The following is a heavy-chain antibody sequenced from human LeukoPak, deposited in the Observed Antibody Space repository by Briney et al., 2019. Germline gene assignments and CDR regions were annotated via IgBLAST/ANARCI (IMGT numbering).Heavy chain of an antibody. Sequence: GGSLRLSCAASGFTFSIYWMSWVRQAPGRGLEWVASMKGDGSVKHFLDSVEGRFTISRDNAKNSLYLQMNSLRAEDTAVYYCARWDAYCSGGRCYSGDFAFDIWGQGTMVTVSS. V-gene: IGHV3-7*01. D-gene: IGHD2-15*01. J-gene: IGHJ3*02. CDR3: ARWDAYCSGGRCYSGDFAFDI. CDR2: MKGDGSVK. CDR1: GFTFSIYW.